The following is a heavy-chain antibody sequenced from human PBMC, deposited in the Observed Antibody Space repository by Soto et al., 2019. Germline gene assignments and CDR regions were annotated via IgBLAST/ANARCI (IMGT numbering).Heavy chain of an antibody. V-gene: IGHV3-11*05. J-gene: IGHJ6*02. CDR3: ARADRPSLYFAMDV. Sequence: QVQLVESGGGLVKPGGSLRLSCAASGFTFSDYYMSWIRQAPGKGLEWVSYISSSGVHTDYADSVKGRFTISRDNAKNSVSMQMNSLSADDTAVYYCARADRPSLYFAMDVWGQGTTVTVS. CDR2: ISSSGVHT. D-gene: IGHD3-9*01. CDR1: GFTFSDYY.